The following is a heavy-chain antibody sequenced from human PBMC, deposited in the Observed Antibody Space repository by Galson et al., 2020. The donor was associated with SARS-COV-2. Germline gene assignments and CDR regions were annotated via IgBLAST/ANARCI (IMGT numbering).Heavy chain of an antibody. V-gene: IGHV3-21*01. J-gene: IGHJ6*02. D-gene: IGHD1-26*01. CDR1: GFPFSSYS. CDR2: ISAGSTYI. Sequence: GGSLRLSCAASGFPFSSYSMNWVRQAPGKGLEWVSSISAGSTYIYYAESVKGRFTISRDNAKNSLLLHMDSLRVEDTAVYYCARVWDMATTPKDYYYYGLYAWGQGTTVTVSS. CDR3: ARVWDMATTPKDYYYYGLYA.